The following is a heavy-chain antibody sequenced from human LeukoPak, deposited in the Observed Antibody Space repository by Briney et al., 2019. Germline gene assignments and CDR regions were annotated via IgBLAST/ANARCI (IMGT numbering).Heavy chain of an antibody. V-gene: IGHV4-59*01. CDR1: GGSISSYY. CDR3: ARGRLTGDYYFDY. CDR2: IYYSGST. Sequence: SKTLSLPFTVSGGSISSYYWSWIRQPPGKGLEWIGYIYYSGSTNYNPPLKSRVTISVDTSKNQFSLKLSSVTAADTAVYYCARGRLTGDYYFDYWGQGTLVTVSS. J-gene: IGHJ4*02. D-gene: IGHD7-27*01.